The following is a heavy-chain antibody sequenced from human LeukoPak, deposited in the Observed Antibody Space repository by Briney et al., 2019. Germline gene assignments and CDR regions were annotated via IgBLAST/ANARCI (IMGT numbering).Heavy chain of an antibody. J-gene: IGHJ5*02. V-gene: IGHV4-39*07. Sequence: SETLSLTCIVSGGSISSSNYYWGWIRQSPGKGLEWIGSIYSRGSTYYNPSLKSRVIVSSDMSKNQFSLMLNSVTAADTAVYYCARDNLVVVPADNWFDPWGQGTLVTVSS. CDR3: ARDNLVVVPADNWFDP. CDR2: IYSRGST. CDR1: GGSISSSNYY. D-gene: IGHD2-2*01.